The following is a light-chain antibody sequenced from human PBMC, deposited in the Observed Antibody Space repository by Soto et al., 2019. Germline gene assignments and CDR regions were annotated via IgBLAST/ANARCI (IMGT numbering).Light chain of an antibody. CDR1: QSVSSSY. CDR3: QQYGRT. Sequence: EIVLTQSPGTLSLSPGERATLSCRASQSVSSSYLAWYQRKPGQAPRLLIYGASSRATGIPDRFSGSGSGTDFTLTISRLEPEDFAVYYCQQYGRTFGQGT. CDR2: GAS. V-gene: IGKV3-20*01. J-gene: IGKJ1*01.